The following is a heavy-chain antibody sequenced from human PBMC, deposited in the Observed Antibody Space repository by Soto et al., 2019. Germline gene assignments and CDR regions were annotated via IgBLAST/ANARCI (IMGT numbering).Heavy chain of an antibody. D-gene: IGHD6-19*01. Sequence: PGGSLRLSCAASGFSFSEYSMTWVRQAPGKGLQWVSAISGDTATTHYADSVKGRFTISRDNSRDTLYLQMNGLRVEDTAIYYCAKPLQQWLLQGSGVDVWGQGTTVTVSS. CDR2: ISGDTATT. V-gene: IGHV3-23*01. J-gene: IGHJ6*02. CDR1: GFSFSEYS. CDR3: AKPLQQWLLQGSGVDV.